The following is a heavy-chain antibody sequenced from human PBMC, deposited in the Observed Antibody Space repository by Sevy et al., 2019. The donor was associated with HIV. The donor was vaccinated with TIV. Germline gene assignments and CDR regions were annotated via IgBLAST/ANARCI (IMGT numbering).Heavy chain of an antibody. J-gene: IGHJ6*02. D-gene: IGHD3-10*01. CDR3: ARGGSGSFDPFYYYYDMGV. V-gene: IGHV3-30-3*01. CDR1: GFTFSTHA. CDR2: ISYDGHMK. Sequence: GGSLRLSCTASGFTFSTHAAHWVRQAPGKGLEWVAVISYDGHMKYYANSVKGRFTISRDNSKSALYMDMNSLRPDDTARYYCARGGSGSFDPFYYYYDMGVWGQGTTVTVSS.